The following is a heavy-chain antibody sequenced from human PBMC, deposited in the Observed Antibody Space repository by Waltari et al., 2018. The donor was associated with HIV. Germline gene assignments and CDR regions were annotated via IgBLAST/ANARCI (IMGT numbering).Heavy chain of an antibody. CDR1: GFILNNYG. D-gene: IGHD2-15*01. Sequence: QVQLEESGGGVVQPGRSLRLSCAASGFILNNYGMHWVRQAPGKGLEWVALIWYDGISKYYAESVKGRFTISRDKSKNTLYLEMNSLRAEDTAVYYCAREGYCSGGSCPLPHWGQGTTVTVSS. V-gene: IGHV3-33*01. CDR3: AREGYCSGGSCPLPH. J-gene: IGHJ6*02. CDR2: IWYDGISK.